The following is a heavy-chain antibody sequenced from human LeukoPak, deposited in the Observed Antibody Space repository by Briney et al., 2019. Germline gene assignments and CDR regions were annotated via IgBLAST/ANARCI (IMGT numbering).Heavy chain of an antibody. CDR2: ISSSSTYI. J-gene: IGHJ4*02. V-gene: IGHV3-21*01. D-gene: IGHD4-11*01. CDR1: GFTFSSYT. CDR3: ATRPLYSFQDY. Sequence: PGGSLRLSCAASGFTFSSYTMNWVRQAPGKGLEWVSSISSSSTYIYYADSVRDRFTISRDNAKNSLYLQMNSLRAEDTAVYYCATRPLYSFQDYWGQGTLVTVSS.